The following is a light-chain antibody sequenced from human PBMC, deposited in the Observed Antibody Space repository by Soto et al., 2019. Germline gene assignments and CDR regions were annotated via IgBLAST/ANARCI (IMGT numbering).Light chain of an antibody. CDR3: CSYAGSRTWV. Sequence: QSALTQPASVSGSPGQSITISCTGTSSDVGSYNLVSWYQQRPGKAPKLMIYEVSKRPSGVSNRFSGSKSGNTASLTISGLQAEDEADYSCCSYAGSRTWVFGGGTKVTVL. V-gene: IGLV2-23*02. CDR2: EVS. J-gene: IGLJ3*02. CDR1: SSDVGSYNL.